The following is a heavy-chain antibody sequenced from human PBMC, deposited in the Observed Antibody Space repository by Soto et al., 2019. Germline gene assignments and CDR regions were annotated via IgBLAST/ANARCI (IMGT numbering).Heavy chain of an antibody. V-gene: IGHV3-21*02. J-gene: IGHJ4*02. D-gene: IGHD5-12*01. CDR1: GFTFSTCS. Sequence: EVQLVESGGGLVKPGGSLRLSCAASGFTFSTCSMNWVRQAPGKGLEWVSSISSSRSNIYYADSVKGRFTVSRDNAKNALYLQMNSLRADDTAVYYCARDNVYEAATLDYWGQGTLVTVSS. CDR3: ARDNVYEAATLDY. CDR2: ISSSRSNI.